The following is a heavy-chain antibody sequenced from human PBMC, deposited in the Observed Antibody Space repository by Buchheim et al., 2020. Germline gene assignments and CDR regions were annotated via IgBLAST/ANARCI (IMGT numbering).Heavy chain of an antibody. CDR1: GGSSSGYY. V-gene: IGHV4-34*01. CDR2: INHSGST. J-gene: IGHJ6*02. CDR3: ARGRKNFWSGYFNSRGMDV. D-gene: IGHD3-3*01. Sequence: QVQLQQWGAGLLKPSETLSLTCAVYGGSSSGYYWSWIRQPPGKGLEWIGEINHSGSTNYNPSLKSRVTISADTSKNQSSLKLSSVTAADTAVYYCARGRKNFWSGYFNSRGMDVWGQGTT.